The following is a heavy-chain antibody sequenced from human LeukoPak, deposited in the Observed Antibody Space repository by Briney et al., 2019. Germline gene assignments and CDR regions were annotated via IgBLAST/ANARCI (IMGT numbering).Heavy chain of an antibody. Sequence: GEPLKISCQGAGYSFTTSWIAWVRQRPGKGLEWMGIIYPAGSDTRYSPSFKGLVTISADKSINTAYLQWSSLKASDTAMYYCARQRSSGWYIDFWGQGTLVTVSS. CDR1: GYSFTTSW. CDR2: IYPAGSDT. V-gene: IGHV5-51*01. D-gene: IGHD6-19*01. CDR3: ARQRSSGWYIDF. J-gene: IGHJ4*02.